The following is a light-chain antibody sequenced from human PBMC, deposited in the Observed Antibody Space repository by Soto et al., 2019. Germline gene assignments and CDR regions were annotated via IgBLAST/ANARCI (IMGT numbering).Light chain of an antibody. Sequence: EIVLTQSPGTLYLSPGERATLSCRASQSVSRSYLAWYQQKHGQAPRLLIYGASSRATGIPDRFSGRGSGTDFTLTISRLEPEDFAVYYCQQYGSSPLTFGGGTKVEI. CDR2: GAS. CDR3: QQYGSSPLT. CDR1: QSVSRSY. V-gene: IGKV3-20*01. J-gene: IGKJ4*01.